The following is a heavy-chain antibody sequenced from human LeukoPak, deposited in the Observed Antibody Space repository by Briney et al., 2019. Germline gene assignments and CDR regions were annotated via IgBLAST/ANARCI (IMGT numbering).Heavy chain of an antibody. Sequence: PGGSLRLSCAASGLTFSSSSMNWVRQAPGKGLEWVSSISSSSNYMYYTDSVKGRFTIFRDNAENSLYLQMNSLGIEDTAVYYCARGLISSGYSPYFDYWGQGTLVTVSS. D-gene: IGHD3-22*01. CDR2: ISSSSNYM. J-gene: IGHJ4*02. CDR3: ARGLISSGYSPYFDY. V-gene: IGHV3-21*01. CDR1: GLTFSSSS.